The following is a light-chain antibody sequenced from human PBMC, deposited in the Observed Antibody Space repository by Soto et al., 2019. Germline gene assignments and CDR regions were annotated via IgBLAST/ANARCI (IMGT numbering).Light chain of an antibody. CDR2: KVS. V-gene: IGKV2-24*01. CDR1: QSLVHSDGNTY. CDR3: MQATQFPHYT. Sequence: DIVMTQTPLSSPVTRGQPASISCRSSQSLVHSDGNTYLSWLHQRPGQPPRLLIYKVSHRLSGVPDRFGGSGAGTHFTLKISRVEAEDVGVYYCMQATQFPHYTFGQGTKLEIK. J-gene: IGKJ2*01.